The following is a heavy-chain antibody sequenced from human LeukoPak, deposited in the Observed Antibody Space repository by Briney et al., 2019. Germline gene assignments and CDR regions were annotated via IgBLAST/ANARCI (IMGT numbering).Heavy chain of an antibody. Sequence: GGSLRLSCAAPGFTFSNYWMTWVRQAPGKGLEWVASIKQDGSDKYHVDSVKGRFTISRDNAENSLYLQMNGLRAEDTAVYYCARDVDYWGQGTLVTVSS. CDR1: GFTFSNYW. CDR3: ARDVDY. J-gene: IGHJ4*02. V-gene: IGHV3-7*01. CDR2: IKQDGSDK.